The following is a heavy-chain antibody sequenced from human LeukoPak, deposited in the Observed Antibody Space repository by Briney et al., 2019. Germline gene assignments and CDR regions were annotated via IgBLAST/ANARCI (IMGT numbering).Heavy chain of an antibody. J-gene: IGHJ4*02. Sequence: GGSLRLSCAASGFTFSRYWMSWVRQAPGKGLEWVAFIRSDGSDKYYADSLKGRFTISRDNSKNTLYLQMTSLRDEDTAVYYCAKERDLVRATYYFGSWGQGTLVTVSS. V-gene: IGHV3-30*02. CDR2: IRSDGSDK. D-gene: IGHD1-26*01. CDR3: AKERDLVRATYYFGS. CDR1: GFTFSRYW.